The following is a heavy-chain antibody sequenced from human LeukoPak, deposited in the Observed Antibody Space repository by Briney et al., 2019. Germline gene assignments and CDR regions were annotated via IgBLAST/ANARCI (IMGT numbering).Heavy chain of an antibody. J-gene: IGHJ5*02. CDR1: GFTFSSYS. Sequence: GGSLRLSCAASGFTFSSYSMNWVRQAPGKGLEWVSYISSSSSTIYYADSVKGRFTISRDNAKNSLYLQMNSLRAEDTAVYYCAREIGRWNYYDSSGYNNWFDPWGQGTLVTVSS. D-gene: IGHD3-22*01. V-gene: IGHV3-48*04. CDR3: AREIGRWNYYDSSGYNNWFDP. CDR2: ISSSSSTI.